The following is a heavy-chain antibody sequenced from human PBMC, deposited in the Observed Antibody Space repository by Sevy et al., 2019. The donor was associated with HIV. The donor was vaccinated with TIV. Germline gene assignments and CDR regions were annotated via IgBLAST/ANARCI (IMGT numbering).Heavy chain of an antibody. CDR1: GFTFRNFG. J-gene: IGHJ6*02. Sequence: GGSLRLSCVGSGFTFRNFGVHWLRQAPGKGLEWLSVVSYDGSSKYYVDSVNGRFIVSRDNSKNTLYLQMNSLRTEDTAVYYCARWGSGDYYYYGVDVWGQGTTVTVSS. CDR3: ARWGSGDYYYYGVDV. V-gene: IGHV3-30*03. CDR2: VSYDGSSK. D-gene: IGHD3-10*01.